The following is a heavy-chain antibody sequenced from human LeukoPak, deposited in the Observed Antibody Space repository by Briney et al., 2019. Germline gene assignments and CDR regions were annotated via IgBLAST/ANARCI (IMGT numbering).Heavy chain of an antibody. D-gene: IGHD6-13*01. CDR3: ARARSSSDAFDI. CDR2: INTDGSST. CDR1: GFTFSSYW. Sequence: GGSLRLSCAASGFTFSSYWMHWVRPAPGKGLVWVSRINTDGSSTSYADSVKGRFTISRDNAKNTLYLQMNSLRAEDTAVYYCARARSSSDAFDIWGQGTMVTVSS. V-gene: IGHV3-74*01. J-gene: IGHJ3*02.